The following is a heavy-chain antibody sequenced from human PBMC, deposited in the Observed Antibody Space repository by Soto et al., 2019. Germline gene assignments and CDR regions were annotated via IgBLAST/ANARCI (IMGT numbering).Heavy chain of an antibody. V-gene: IGHV3-23*01. CDR1: GFTFSSYA. CDR2: ISGSGGST. J-gene: IGHJ4*02. CDR3: ARAPIVVVPAAIRPGIAAAGPFDY. Sequence: QPGGSLRLSCAASGFTFSSYAMSWVRQAPGKGLEWVSAISGSGGSTYYADSVKGRFTISRDDSKNTLYLQMNSLRAEDTAVYYCARAPIVVVPAAIRPGIAAAGPFDYWGQGTLVTVSS. D-gene: IGHD2-2*02.